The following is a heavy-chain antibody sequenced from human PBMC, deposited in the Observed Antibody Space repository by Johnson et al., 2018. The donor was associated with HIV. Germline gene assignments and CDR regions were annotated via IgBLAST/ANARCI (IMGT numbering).Heavy chain of an antibody. V-gene: IGHV3-30*04. CDR1: RFTFSTYA. CDR3: AIEDDYSNDGSAFDS. Sequence: QVQLVESGGGVVQPGRYLRLSCAASRFTFSTYAMHWVRQAPGKGLEWVAVISYDGSNKYYADYVKGRITIFRDNSKNALYLQRNSLSAEDTTVYYCAIEDDYSNDGSAFDSWGQGTMVTVSS. CDR2: ISYDGSNK. D-gene: IGHD4-11*01. J-gene: IGHJ3*02.